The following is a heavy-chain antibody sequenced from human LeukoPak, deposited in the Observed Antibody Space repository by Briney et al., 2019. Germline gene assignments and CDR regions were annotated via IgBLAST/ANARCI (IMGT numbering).Heavy chain of an antibody. Sequence: ASVKVSCKASGYTFTGHYMHWVRQAPGQGLEWMGWINPNSGGTNYAQKFQGRVTMTRDTSISTAYMELSRLTSDDTAVYYCARDSVRDYFDYWGQGTLVTVSS. J-gene: IGHJ4*02. D-gene: IGHD5/OR15-5a*01. CDR1: GYTFTGHY. V-gene: IGHV1-2*02. CDR3: ARDSVRDYFDY. CDR2: INPNSGGT.